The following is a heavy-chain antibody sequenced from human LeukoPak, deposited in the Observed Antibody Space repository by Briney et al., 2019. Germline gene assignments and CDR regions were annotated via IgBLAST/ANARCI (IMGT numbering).Heavy chain of an antibody. Sequence: PGGSLRLSCAASGFTFSNAWMSWVRQAPGKGLEWVGRIKSKSDGGTTDYAAPVKGRFTISRDDSKNTLYLQMNSLKTEDTAVYYCTTRYRIMIFEGGYWGQGTLVTVSS. J-gene: IGHJ4*02. CDR3: TTRYRIMIFEGGY. CDR1: GFTFSNAW. V-gene: IGHV3-15*01. CDR2: IKSKSDGGTT. D-gene: IGHD3/OR15-3a*01.